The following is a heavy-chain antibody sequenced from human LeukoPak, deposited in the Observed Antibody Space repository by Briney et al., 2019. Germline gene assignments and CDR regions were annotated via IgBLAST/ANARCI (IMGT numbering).Heavy chain of an antibody. J-gene: IGHJ4*02. CDR1: GFTFSSYA. CDR3: ARCSSCYYQGGFDY. D-gene: IGHD2-2*01. Sequence: GGSLRLSCAASGFTFSSYAMSWVRQAPGKGLEWVSSISSSSSYIYYADSVKGRFTISRDNAKNSLYLQMNSLRAEDTAVYYCARCSSCYYQGGFDYWGQGTLVTVSS. V-gene: IGHV3-21*01. CDR2: ISSSSSYI.